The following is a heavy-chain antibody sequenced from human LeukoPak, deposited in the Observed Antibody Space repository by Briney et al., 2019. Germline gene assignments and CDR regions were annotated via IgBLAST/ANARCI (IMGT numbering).Heavy chain of an antibody. CDR3: ARTTRQYCSGGSCYSSYFDY. D-gene: IGHD2-15*01. CDR1: GGSISSSSYY. J-gene: IGHJ4*02. Sequence: SQTLSLTCTVSGGSISSSSYYWDWLRQPPGKGLEWIGTIYYSGSTYYNPSLKSRVTISVDTSKNQFSLKLSSVTAADTAVYYCARTTRQYCSGGSCYSSYFDYWGQGTLVTVSS. V-gene: IGHV4-39*07. CDR2: IYYSGST.